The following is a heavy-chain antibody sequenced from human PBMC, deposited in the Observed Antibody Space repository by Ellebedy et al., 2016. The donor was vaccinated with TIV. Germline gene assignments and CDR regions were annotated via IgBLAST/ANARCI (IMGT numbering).Heavy chain of an antibody. CDR3: ATSIVGAPVLGADY. V-gene: IGHV3-30-3*01. CDR1: GFTFSSNV. CDR2: ASEDGSTK. J-gene: IGHJ4*02. Sequence: GGSLRLXXAASGFTFSSNVLHWVRQAPGKGLEWVAVASEDGSTKYFADSVKGRFTISRDNYHNMLYLQMNSLRVEDTAVYYCATSIVGAPVLGADYWGQGSLVTVSS. D-gene: IGHD1-26*01.